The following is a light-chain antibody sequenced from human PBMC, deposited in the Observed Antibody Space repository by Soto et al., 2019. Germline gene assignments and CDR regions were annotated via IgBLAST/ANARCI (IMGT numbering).Light chain of an antibody. CDR3: SSYTSSSTHV. CDR2: DVG. V-gene: IGLV2-18*02. Sequence: QSVLTQPPSVSGSPGQSVAISCTGTSSDVGGSNGVSWYQQPPGTAPKPTIYDVGNRPSGVPDRFSGSKSGNTASLTISGLQAEDEGDYYCSSYTSSSTHVFGTGIKVTV. CDR1: SSDVGGSNG. J-gene: IGLJ1*01.